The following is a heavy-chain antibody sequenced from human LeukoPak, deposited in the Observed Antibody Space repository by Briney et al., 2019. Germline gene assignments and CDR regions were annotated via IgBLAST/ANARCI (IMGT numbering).Heavy chain of an antibody. D-gene: IGHD4-17*01. CDR1: GFTFSSYA. V-gene: IGHV3-30-3*01. J-gene: IGHJ4*02. CDR2: ISYDGSNK. CDR3: ARDPVSNFGYGDYFDY. Sequence: GGPLRLSCAASGFTFSSYAMHWVRQAPGKGLEWVAVISYDGSNKYYADSVKGRFTISRDNSKNTLYLQTNSLRAEDTAVYYCARDPVSNFGYGDYFDYWGQGTLVTVSS.